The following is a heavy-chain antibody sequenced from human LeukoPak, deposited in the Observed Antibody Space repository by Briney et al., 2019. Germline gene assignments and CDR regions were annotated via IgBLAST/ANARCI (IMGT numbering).Heavy chain of an antibody. Sequence: GGSLRLSCAASGFTFSSYGMHWVRQAPGKGLEWVSYISSSGSTIYYADSVKGRFTISRDNAKNSLYLQMNSLRAEDTAVYYCARALAVAGTFDYWGQGTLVTVSS. V-gene: IGHV3-48*04. CDR1: GFTFSSYG. D-gene: IGHD6-19*01. CDR2: ISSSGSTI. J-gene: IGHJ4*02. CDR3: ARALAVAGTFDY.